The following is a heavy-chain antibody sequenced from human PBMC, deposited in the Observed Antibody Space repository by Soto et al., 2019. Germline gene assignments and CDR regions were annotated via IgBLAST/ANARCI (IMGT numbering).Heavy chain of an antibody. CDR3: ARGRYGDY. V-gene: IGHV1-18*01. CDR1: GYTFTSYG. CDR2: ISAHNGNT. D-gene: IGHD1-1*01. J-gene: IGHJ4*02. Sequence: QVHLVQSGAEVKKPGASVKVSCKGSGYTFTSYGITWVRQAPGQGLVWMGWISAHNGNTDYAQKLQGRVTVTRDTSTSTAYMELRSLRSDDTAVYYCARGRYGDYWGQGALVTVSS.